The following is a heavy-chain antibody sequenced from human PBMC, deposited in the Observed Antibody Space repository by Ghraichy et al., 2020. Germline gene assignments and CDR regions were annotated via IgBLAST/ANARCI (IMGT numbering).Heavy chain of an antibody. CDR1: GGSISSSNW. Sequence: SETLSLTCAVSGGSISSSNWWSWVRQPPGKGLEWIGEIYHSGSTNYNPSLKSRVTISVDKSKNQFSLKLTSVTAADTAVYYCAKYQPGGLSYDRGSGLVDPWGQGTLVTVSS. CDR3: AKYQPGGLSYDRGSGLVDP. D-gene: IGHD3-9*01. V-gene: IGHV4-4*02. CDR2: IYHSGST. J-gene: IGHJ5*02.